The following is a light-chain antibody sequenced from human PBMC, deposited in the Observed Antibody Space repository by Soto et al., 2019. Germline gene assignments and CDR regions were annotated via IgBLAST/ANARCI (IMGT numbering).Light chain of an antibody. CDR1: QTISTY. CDR3: QQLNVNLL. J-gene: IGKJ2*01. Sequence: DIQMTQSPSSLSASVGDRVTITCRASQTISTYLNWYQQKPGKAPRLLIYDASSLLSGVPSRFSGSGSGTDFTLTIASLQPEDFVTYYCQQLNVNLLFGQGTKLEIK. CDR2: DAS. V-gene: IGKV1-39*01.